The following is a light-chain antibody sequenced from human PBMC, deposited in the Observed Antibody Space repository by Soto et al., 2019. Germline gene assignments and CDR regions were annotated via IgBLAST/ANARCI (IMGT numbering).Light chain of an antibody. CDR2: DVS. Sequence: QSALTQPRSVSGSPGQSVTISCTGTSSDVGEYDYVSWYQQHPGKAPKLMIYDVSKRPSGVPDRFSGSKSGNTASLTISGLQTDDEADYYCCSYTGSFTSAFGGGTKLT. CDR3: CSYTGSFTSA. J-gene: IGLJ2*01. CDR1: SSDVGEYDY. V-gene: IGLV2-11*01.